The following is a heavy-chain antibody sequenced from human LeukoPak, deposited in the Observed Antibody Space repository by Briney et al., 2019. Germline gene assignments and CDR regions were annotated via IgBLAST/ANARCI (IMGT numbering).Heavy chain of an antibody. Sequence: SETLSLTCNVSGGSINSGSFYWSWIRQPAGKGLEWIGRIYSGGHTNYNPSLKSRVTVSADTSKNQFSLNLSSVTAADTAVYYCARSRGFSYGFNFDYWGQRTLVTVSS. D-gene: IGHD5-18*01. CDR1: GGSINSGSFY. V-gene: IGHV4-61*02. CDR2: IYSGGHT. CDR3: ARSRGFSYGFNFDY. J-gene: IGHJ4*02.